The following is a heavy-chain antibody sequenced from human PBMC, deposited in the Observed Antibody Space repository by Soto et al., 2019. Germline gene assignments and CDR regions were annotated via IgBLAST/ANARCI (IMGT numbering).Heavy chain of an antibody. CDR3: ARVLIPMVRGRPHYFHY. CDR2: IYYSGST. Sequence: SETLSLTCTVSDGSISSGGYYWSWIRQHPGKGLEWIGYIYYSGSTYYNPSLKSRVTISVDTSKNQFSLKLSSVTAADTAVYYCARVLIPMVRGRPHYFHYCGQGTLVTVS. J-gene: IGHJ4*02. V-gene: IGHV4-31*03. D-gene: IGHD3-10*01. CDR1: DGSISSGGYY.